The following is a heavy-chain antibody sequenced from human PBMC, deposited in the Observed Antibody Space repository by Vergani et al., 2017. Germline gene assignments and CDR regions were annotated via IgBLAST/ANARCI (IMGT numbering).Heavy chain of an antibody. Sequence: EVQLVQSGAEVKKPGESLKISCKGSGYSFTSYWIGWVRQMPGKGLEWMGIIYPGDSDTRYSPSFQGQVTISADKSISTAYLQWSSLKASDTAMYYCARATYYYGSGSYLGVGYYYYYYMDVWGKGTTVTVSS. CDR1: GYSFTSYW. V-gene: IGHV5-51*01. CDR3: ARATYYYGSGSYLGVGYYYYYYMDV. CDR2: IYPGDSDT. J-gene: IGHJ6*03. D-gene: IGHD3-10*01.